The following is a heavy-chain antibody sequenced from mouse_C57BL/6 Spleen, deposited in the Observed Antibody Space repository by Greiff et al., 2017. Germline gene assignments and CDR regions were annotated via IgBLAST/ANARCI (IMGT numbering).Heavy chain of an antibody. J-gene: IGHJ4*01. Sequence: QVQLQQSGPELVKPGASVKISCKASGYAFSSSWMNWVKQRPGKGLEWIGRIYPGDGDTNYNGKFTGKATLTADKSSSTAYMQLSSLTSEDSAVXFCARSRGGMVTKGAMDYWGQGTSVTVSS. D-gene: IGHD2-2*01. CDR1: GYAFSSSW. V-gene: IGHV1-82*01. CDR2: IYPGDGDT. CDR3: ARSRGGMVTKGAMDY.